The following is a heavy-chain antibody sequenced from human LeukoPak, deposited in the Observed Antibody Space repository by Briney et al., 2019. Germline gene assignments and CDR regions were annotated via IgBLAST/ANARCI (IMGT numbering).Heavy chain of an antibody. CDR3: ARDRPRGYSYGFPDY. CDR1: GGTFCSYA. CDR2: IIPIFGTA. V-gene: IGHV1-69*05. D-gene: IGHD5-18*01. Sequence: GSSVKVSCKASGGTFCSYAISWVRQAPGQGLEWMGRIIPIFGTANYAQKFQGRVTITTDESTSTAYMELSSLRSEDTAVYYCARDRPRGYSYGFPDYWGQGTLVTVSS. J-gene: IGHJ4*02.